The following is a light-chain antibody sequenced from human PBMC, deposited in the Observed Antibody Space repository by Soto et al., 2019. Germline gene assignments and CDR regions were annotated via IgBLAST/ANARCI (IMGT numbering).Light chain of an antibody. J-gene: IGLJ1*01. CDR3: NSFRVSHLYV. CDR2: EVT. Sequence: QSVLTQPASVSGSPGQSITISCTGTSSDVGGYNYVSWYQQHPGKAPKLIIYEVTHRPSGVSDRFSASKSGNTASLTISGLQAEDEADYYCNSFRVSHLYVFGTGTKVTVL. V-gene: IGLV2-14*01. CDR1: SSDVGGYNY.